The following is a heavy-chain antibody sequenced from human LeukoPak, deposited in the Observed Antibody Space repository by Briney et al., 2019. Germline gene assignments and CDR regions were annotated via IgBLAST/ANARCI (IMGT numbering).Heavy chain of an antibody. CDR3: ASDFGEYYYYGVDV. Sequence: GGSLRLSCAASGFTVSSNYMSWVRQAPGKGLEWVSVIYSGGSTYYADSVKGRFTISRDNSKNTLYLQMNSLRAEDTAVYYCASDFGEYYYYGVDVWGQGTTVTVSS. J-gene: IGHJ6*02. CDR2: IYSGGST. V-gene: IGHV3-53*01. D-gene: IGHD3-10*01. CDR1: GFTVSSNY.